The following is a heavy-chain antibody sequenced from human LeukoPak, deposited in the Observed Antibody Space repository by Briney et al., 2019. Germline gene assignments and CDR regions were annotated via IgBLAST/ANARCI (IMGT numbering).Heavy chain of an antibody. D-gene: IGHD3-3*01. CDR3: ARLDYDFWSGYPYYFDY. CDR1: GYTFISYG. V-gene: IGHV1-18*01. CDR2: ISAYDGNT. Sequence: ASVKVSCKASGYTFISYGISWVRQAPGQGLEWMGWISAYDGNTNYAQKLQGRVTMTTDTSTSTAYMELRSLRSDDTAVYYCARLDYDFWSGYPYYFDYWGQGTLVTVSS. J-gene: IGHJ4*02.